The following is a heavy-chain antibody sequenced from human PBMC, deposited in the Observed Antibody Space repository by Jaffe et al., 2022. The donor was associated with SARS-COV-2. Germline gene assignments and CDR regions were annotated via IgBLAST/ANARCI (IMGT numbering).Heavy chain of an antibody. CDR2: ISSSGSTI. CDR3: ARQYYDILTGYYSYAFDI. J-gene: IGHJ3*02. V-gene: IGHV3-48*03. CDR1: GFTFSSYE. D-gene: IGHD3-9*01. Sequence: EVQLVESGGGLVQPGGSLRLSCAASGFTFSSYEMNWVRQAPGKGLEWVSYISSSGSTIYYADSVKGRFTISRDNAKNSLYLQMNSLRAEDTAVYYCARQYYDILTGYYSYAFDIWGQGTMVTVSS.